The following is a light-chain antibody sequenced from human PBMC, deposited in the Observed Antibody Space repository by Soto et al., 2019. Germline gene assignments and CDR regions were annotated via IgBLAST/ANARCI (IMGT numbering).Light chain of an antibody. CDR3: QQRSNGPSYT. J-gene: IGKJ2*01. CDR1: QSVSSY. CDR2: EAS. Sequence: EIVLTQSPATLSLSPGERATLSCRASQSVSSYVAWYQHKPGQAPRLLIYEASNRAAGIPARFSGSGSGTDFTLTISSLEPEDFAIYYCQQRSNGPSYTFGQGTKLEI. V-gene: IGKV3-11*01.